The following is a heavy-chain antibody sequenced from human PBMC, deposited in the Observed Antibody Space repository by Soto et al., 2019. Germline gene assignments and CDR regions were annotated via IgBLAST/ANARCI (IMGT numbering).Heavy chain of an antibody. Sequence: QVQLVQSGAEVKKPGASVKVSCKASGYTFTGYYMHWVRQAPGQGLEWMGWINPNSGGTNYAQKFQGWVTMTRNTSISTAYMELSRLRSDDTAVYYCARGNSPVPFYYYGMDVWGQGTTVTVSS. CDR2: INPNSGGT. V-gene: IGHV1-2*04. J-gene: IGHJ6*02. CDR3: ARGNSPVPFYYYGMDV. CDR1: GYTFTGYY.